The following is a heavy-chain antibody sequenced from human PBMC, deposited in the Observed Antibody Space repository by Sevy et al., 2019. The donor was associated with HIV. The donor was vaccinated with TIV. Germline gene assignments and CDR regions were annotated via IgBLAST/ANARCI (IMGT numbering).Heavy chain of an antibody. CDR3: ARVPFRYCSSTSCYKGGYFDY. CDR1: GFTFSSYS. Sequence: GGSLRLSCAASGFTFSSYSMNWVRQAPGKGLEWVSSISSSSSYIYYADSVKGRFTISRDNAKNSLYLQMNSLRAEDTVVYYCARVPFRYCSSTSCYKGGYFDYWGQGTLVTVSS. J-gene: IGHJ4*02. D-gene: IGHD2-2*02. V-gene: IGHV3-21*01. CDR2: ISSSSSYI.